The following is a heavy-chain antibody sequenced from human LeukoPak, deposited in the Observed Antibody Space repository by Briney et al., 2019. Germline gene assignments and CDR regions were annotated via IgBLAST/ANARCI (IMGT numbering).Heavy chain of an antibody. CDR2: IYPDDSDT. Sequence: GESLKISCKHSEYSFPNYCIGWVRQMPGKGLEWMGIIYPDDSDTRYSPSFQGQVTISADKSISTAYLQWSSLKASDTAMYYCARHHGPATGFLSDYWGQGTLVTVSS. D-gene: IGHD5-12*01. V-gene: IGHV5-51*01. CDR1: EYSFPNYC. J-gene: IGHJ4*02. CDR3: ARHHGPATGFLSDY.